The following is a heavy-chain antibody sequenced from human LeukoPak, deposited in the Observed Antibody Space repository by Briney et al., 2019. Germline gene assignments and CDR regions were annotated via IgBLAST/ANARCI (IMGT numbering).Heavy chain of an antibody. D-gene: IGHD3-10*01. V-gene: IGHV3-53*01. Sequence: GGSLRLSCAASGFTFSSYWMSWVRQAPGKGLEWVSVIYSGGSTYYADSVKGGFTISRDNSKNTLYLQMNSLRAEDTAVYYCARDSYGSGSRYFDYWGQGTLVTVSS. CDR2: IYSGGST. CDR1: GFTFSSYW. CDR3: ARDSYGSGSRYFDY. J-gene: IGHJ4*02.